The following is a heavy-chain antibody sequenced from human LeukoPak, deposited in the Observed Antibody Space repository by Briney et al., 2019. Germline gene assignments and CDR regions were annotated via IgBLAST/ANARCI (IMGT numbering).Heavy chain of an antibody. CDR3: ARGISGFGTNWFDP. V-gene: IGHV1-18*01. D-gene: IGHD3-10*01. CDR2: ISAYNGNT. J-gene: IGHJ5*02. Sequence: GASVRVSCKASGYTFTSYGISWVRQAPGQGLEWMGWISAYNGNTNYAQKLQGRVTMTTDTSTSTAYMELRSLRSDDTAVYYCARGISGFGTNWFDPWGQGTLVTVSS. CDR1: GYTFTSYG.